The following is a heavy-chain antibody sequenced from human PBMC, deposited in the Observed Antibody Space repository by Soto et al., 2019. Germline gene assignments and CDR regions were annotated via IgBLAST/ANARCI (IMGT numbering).Heavy chain of an antibody. D-gene: IGHD1-1*01. CDR3: ARYIRGPTVYYFDF. V-gene: IGHV3-23*01. CDR1: GFTFSSYA. Sequence: SLRLSCAASGFTFSSYAMTWVRQAPGKGLEWVSIVSYNGGDTYYADSVKGRFTISRDNSKDTVDLQMNGLRAGDTAVYYCARYIRGPTVYYFDFWGPGVLVTVSS. CDR2: VSYNGGDT. J-gene: IGHJ4*02.